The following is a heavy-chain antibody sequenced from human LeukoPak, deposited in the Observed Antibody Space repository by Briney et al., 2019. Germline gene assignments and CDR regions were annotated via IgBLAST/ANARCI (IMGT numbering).Heavy chain of an antibody. CDR2: ISGSGDNT. D-gene: IGHD4-17*01. Sequence: GGSLRLSCAASGFTFSSYGMSWVRQAPGRGLEWVSTISGSGDNTYYADSVKGRFTISRDNSKSRLYLQMNSLRAEDTAVYFCARGEHYGDFFDYWGQGTLVTVSS. CDR3: ARGEHYGDFFDY. J-gene: IGHJ4*02. CDR1: GFTFSSYG. V-gene: IGHV3-23*01.